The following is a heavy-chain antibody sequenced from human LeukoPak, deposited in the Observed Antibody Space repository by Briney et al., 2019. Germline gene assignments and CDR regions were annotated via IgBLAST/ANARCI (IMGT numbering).Heavy chain of an antibody. Sequence: GESLKISCKGSGYTFTTYWIGWVRQVPGKGLEWMGIIYPGDSDTRYSPSFQGQVTISADKSISTAYLQWSSLKASVTAMYYCARQTSGSYYRGSYYYYMDVWGKGTTVTISS. V-gene: IGHV5-51*01. CDR2: IYPGDSDT. J-gene: IGHJ6*03. D-gene: IGHD1-26*01. CDR1: GYTFTTYW. CDR3: ARQTSGSYYRGSYYYYMDV.